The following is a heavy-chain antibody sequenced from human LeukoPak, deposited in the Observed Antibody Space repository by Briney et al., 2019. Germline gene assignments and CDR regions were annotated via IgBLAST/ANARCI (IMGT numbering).Heavy chain of an antibody. V-gene: IGHV3-23*01. D-gene: IGHD6-19*01. CDR3: AKDTVSGWFYYYYYMDV. CDR2: ITSNTDST. CDR1: GFTFSSYG. J-gene: IGHJ6*03. Sequence: GGTLRLSCAASGFTFSSYGMSWVRQAPGKGLEWVSTITSNTDSTYYADSVKGRFTISRDNSKNTLYLQMNSLRAEDTAVYYCAKDTVSGWFYYYYYMDVWGKGTTVTVSS.